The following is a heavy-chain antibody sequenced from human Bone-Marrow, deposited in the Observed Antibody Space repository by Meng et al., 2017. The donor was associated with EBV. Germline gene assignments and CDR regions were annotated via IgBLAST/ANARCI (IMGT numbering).Heavy chain of an antibody. CDR2: IPSDASHNK. D-gene: IGHD1-14*01. J-gene: IGHJ5*02. CDR1: GFTFSNYG. CDR3: AKDLSGRFDP. V-gene: IGHV3-30*18. Sequence: EDVGESGGGVVKPGRSLRLSCAAFGFTFSNYGFHWVRQAPGKGPEWVAIIPSDASHNKYYADSVKGRFTISRDNSKNTLYLQMNSLRTEDTAVYYCAKDLSGRFDPWGQGTLVTV.